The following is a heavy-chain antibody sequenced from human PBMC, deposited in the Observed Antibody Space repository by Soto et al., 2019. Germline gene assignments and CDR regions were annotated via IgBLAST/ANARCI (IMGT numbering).Heavy chain of an antibody. CDR2: ISSSGSTI. CDR3: ARVLHDYGDYYYYMDV. D-gene: IGHD4-17*01. J-gene: IGHJ6*03. V-gene: IGHV3-11*01. Sequence: GGSLRLSCAASGFTFSDYYMSWIRQAPGKGLEWVSYISSSGSTIYYADSVKGRFTISRDNAKNSLYLQMNSLRAEDTAVYYCARVLHDYGDYYYYMDVWGKGTTVTVSS. CDR1: GFTFSDYY.